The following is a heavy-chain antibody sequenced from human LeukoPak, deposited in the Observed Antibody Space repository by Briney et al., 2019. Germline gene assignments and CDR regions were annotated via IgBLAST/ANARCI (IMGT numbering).Heavy chain of an antibody. CDR3: ARYIAARPGDGFDY. J-gene: IGHJ4*02. CDR1: GGSISSGSYY. CDR2: IYTSGST. V-gene: IGHV4-61*02. D-gene: IGHD6-6*01. Sequence: PSETLSLTCTVSGGSISSGSYYWSWIRQPAGKGLEWIGRIYTSGSTNYNPSLKSRVTISVDTSKNQFSLKLSSVTAADTAVYYCARYIAARPGDGFDYWGQGTLVTVSS.